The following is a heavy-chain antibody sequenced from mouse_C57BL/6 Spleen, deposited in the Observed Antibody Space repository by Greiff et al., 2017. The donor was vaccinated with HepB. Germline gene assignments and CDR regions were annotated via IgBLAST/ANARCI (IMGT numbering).Heavy chain of an antibody. D-gene: IGHD3-3*01. J-gene: IGHJ2*01. Sequence: EVQLQQSGAELVKPGASVKLSCTASGFNIKDYYMHWVKQRTEQGLAWIGRIDPEDGETKYAPKFQGKATITADTSSNTAYLQLSSLTSEDSAVYYGAAGDGGDYFDYWGQGTTLTVSS. V-gene: IGHV14-2*01. CDR3: AAGDGGDYFDY. CDR1: GFNIKDYY. CDR2: IDPEDGET.